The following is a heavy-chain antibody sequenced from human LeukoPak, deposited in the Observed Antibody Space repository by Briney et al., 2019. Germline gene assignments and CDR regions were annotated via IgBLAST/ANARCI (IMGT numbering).Heavy chain of an antibody. CDR1: GFTFSSYG. J-gene: IGHJ6*02. CDR2: IWYDASNK. V-gene: IGHV3-33*06. Sequence: GGSLRLAWAAAGFTFSSYGMDWVRQAPGEGREWVAVIWYDASNKYYADSLKARFTIPRDNSKNTLYLQMNRLRAEDTALYYCAKAGGFPYYSGMDVSAQGTTVTVSS. CDR3: AKAGGFPYYSGMDV.